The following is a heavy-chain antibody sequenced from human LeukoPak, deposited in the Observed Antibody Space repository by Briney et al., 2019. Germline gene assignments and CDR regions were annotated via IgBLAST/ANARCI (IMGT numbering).Heavy chain of an antibody. V-gene: IGHV4-59*08. CDR1: GGSISSYY. J-gene: IGHJ4*02. Sequence: SETLSLTCTVTGGSISSYYWSWIRQPPGKGLEWIGYIYYSGSTNYNPSLKSRVTISVDTSKNQFSLKLSSVTAADTAVYYCARRGLGGYTVYWGQGTLVTVSS. D-gene: IGHD5-12*01. CDR3: ARRGLGGYTVY. CDR2: IYYSGST.